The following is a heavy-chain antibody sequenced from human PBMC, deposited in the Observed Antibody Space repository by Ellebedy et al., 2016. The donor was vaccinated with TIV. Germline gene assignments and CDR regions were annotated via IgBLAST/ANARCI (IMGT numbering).Heavy chain of an antibody. CDR3: ARIFNSYYFDY. D-gene: IGHD3-3*01. J-gene: IGHJ4*02. CDR2: IWYDGSNK. Sequence: GGSLRLSCAASGFTFGSYGMHWVRQAPGKGLEWVAVIWYDGSNKYYADSVKGRFTISRDNSRNALYLQMDSLRVEDTAVYYCARIFNSYYFDYWGQGTQVSVSS. CDR1: GFTFGSYG. V-gene: IGHV3-33*01.